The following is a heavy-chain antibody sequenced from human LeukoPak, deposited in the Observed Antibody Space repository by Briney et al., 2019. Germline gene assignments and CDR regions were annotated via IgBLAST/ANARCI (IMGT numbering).Heavy chain of an antibody. Sequence: SETLSLTCTVSGGSVSDYYWSWIRQSPGKGLEWIGYTYYTGTSYNPALKSRVTISADTSKNQFSLTLSSVTAADTAVYYCASRKLGNDYWGQGTLVTVSS. CDR3: ASRKLGNDY. J-gene: IGHJ4*02. V-gene: IGHV4-59*02. CDR1: GGSVSDYY. D-gene: IGHD7-27*01. CDR2: TYYTGT.